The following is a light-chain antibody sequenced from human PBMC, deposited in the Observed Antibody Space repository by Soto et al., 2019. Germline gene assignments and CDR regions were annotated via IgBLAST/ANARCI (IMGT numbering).Light chain of an antibody. J-gene: IGLJ3*02. V-gene: IGLV2-8*01. Sequence: QSALTQPPSASGSPGQSVTISCTGTSSDVGAYKYVSWYQQYPGKAPKLMIYEVSKRPSGVPDRFSGSKSGNTASLTVSGLQAEDEADYYCTSYVGWNIWVFGGGSKLTGL. CDR3: TSYVGWNIWV. CDR1: SSDVGAYKY. CDR2: EVS.